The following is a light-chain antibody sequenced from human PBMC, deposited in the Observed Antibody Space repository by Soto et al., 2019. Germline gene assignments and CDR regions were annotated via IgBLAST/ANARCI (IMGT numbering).Light chain of an antibody. J-gene: IGLJ1*01. Sequence: QSVLTQPPSASGSPGQAVTISCTGTSSDGGGYNFVSWYRQHPGKAPKLMIYEVTKRHSGVPDRFSGSKSGKTASLTVSGLQAEDEADYYCSSYAGSNNRYVFGTGTKGTVL. CDR2: EVT. V-gene: IGLV2-8*01. CDR3: SSYAGSNNRYV. CDR1: SSDGGGYNF.